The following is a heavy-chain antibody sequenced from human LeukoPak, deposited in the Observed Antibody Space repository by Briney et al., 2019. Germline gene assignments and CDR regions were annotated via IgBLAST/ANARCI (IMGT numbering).Heavy chain of an antibody. CDR1: SGSISTYY. V-gene: IGHV4-59*01. CDR3: ARGVGAKAAFDI. J-gene: IGHJ3*02. Sequence: SETLSLTCTVSSGSISTYYWSWIRQPPGKGLEWIGYIYYSGSTNYNPSLKSRLSISVDTSKNQFSLKLTSVTAADTAVYYCARGVGAKAAFDIWGQGTMVTVSS. CDR2: IYYSGST. D-gene: IGHD1-26*01.